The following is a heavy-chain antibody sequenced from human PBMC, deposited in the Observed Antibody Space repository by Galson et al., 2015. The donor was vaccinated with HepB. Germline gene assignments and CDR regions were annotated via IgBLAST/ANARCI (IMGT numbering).Heavy chain of an antibody. Sequence: SVKVSCKASGGTFSNYAINWVRQAPGQGLEWMGGIIPIYGAANYTQKFQGRVTITADKSTTTAYMELSSLRSDDTAVYYCARDPLSSGSLDAVTHSFEDWAQEPPVPASS. CDR3: ARDPLSSGSLDAVTHSFED. V-gene: IGHV1-69*06. J-gene: IGHJ4*02. D-gene: IGHD3-22*01. CDR2: IIPIYGAA. CDR1: GGTFSNYA.